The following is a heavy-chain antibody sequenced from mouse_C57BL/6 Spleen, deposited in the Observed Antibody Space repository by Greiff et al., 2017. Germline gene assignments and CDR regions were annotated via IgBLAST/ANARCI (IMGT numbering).Heavy chain of an antibody. CDR1: GYTFTSYW. CDR3: TGTITTVVAGFDY. Sequence: EVQLQQSGTVLARPGASVKMSCKTSGYTFTSYWMHWVKQRPGQGLEWIGAIYPGNSDTSYNQKFKGKAKLTAVTSASTAYMELSSLTNEDSAVYYCTGTITTVVAGFDYWGQGTTLTVSS. V-gene: IGHV1-5*01. CDR2: IYPGNSDT. D-gene: IGHD1-1*01. J-gene: IGHJ2*01.